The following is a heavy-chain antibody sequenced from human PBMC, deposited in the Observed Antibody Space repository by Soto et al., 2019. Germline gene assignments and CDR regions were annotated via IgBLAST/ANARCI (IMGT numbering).Heavy chain of an antibody. CDR1: SDSISSYY. Sequence: QEQLQESGPGLVRPSETLSLTCTVSSDSISSYYWIWIRQSPGKGLEWIGYTDYSGNTNYNPSLKSRVTISGDTSKNPFSLRLSSVTAADTAVYYCARAVGDPLYYLDYWGQGTLVTVSS. J-gene: IGHJ4*02. D-gene: IGHD6-19*01. CDR2: TDYSGNT. V-gene: IGHV4-59*08. CDR3: ARAVGDPLYYLDY.